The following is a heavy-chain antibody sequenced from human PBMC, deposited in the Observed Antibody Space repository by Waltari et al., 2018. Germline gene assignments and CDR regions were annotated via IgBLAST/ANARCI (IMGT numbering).Heavy chain of an antibody. D-gene: IGHD3-22*01. J-gene: IGHJ6*02. CDR3: ARDYCDRRNCHGMDV. CDR1: EFTFSSYA. CDR2: ISYNERNI. V-gene: IGHV3-30*04. Sequence: QVQLVESGGGVVQPGRSLRLSCAASEFTFSSYAMHWVRQAPGKGLGWGAFISYNERNIYYVDSVGGRFTSSRDNSKKMFYLQMNSLRAEETAVYYCARDYCDRRNCHGMDVWGQGTTVTVSS.